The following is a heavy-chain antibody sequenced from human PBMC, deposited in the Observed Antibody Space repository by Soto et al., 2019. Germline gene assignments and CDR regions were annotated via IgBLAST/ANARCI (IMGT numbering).Heavy chain of an antibody. CDR1: NGSIDNTVFF. J-gene: IGHJ5*02. CDR3: ARHLSGDYPNANWFDP. D-gene: IGHD4-17*01. V-gene: IGHV4-31*01. CDR2: ISYSGKT. Sequence: QVQLQESGPGLVRPSQTLSLTCTVSNGSIDNTVFFWNWIRQHPGMGLEWIGYISYSGKTFYNPSLQSQVSMSLDTSTNQISLKLSSVTAADTAVYFCARHLSGDYPNANWFDPWGQGTLVTVSS.